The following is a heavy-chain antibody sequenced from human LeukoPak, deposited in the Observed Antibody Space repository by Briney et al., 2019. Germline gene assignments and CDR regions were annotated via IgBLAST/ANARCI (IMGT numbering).Heavy chain of an antibody. Sequence: PSETLSLTCSVSGGSISSDCWGWIRQPPGKGLEWIGYIYYSGSTNYNPSLKSRVTISVDASKSQLSLKLSSVTAADTAVYYCARDMDSSGKYYYYMDVWGKGTTVTVSS. CDR1: GGSISSDC. J-gene: IGHJ6*03. V-gene: IGHV4-59*01. CDR2: IYYSGST. D-gene: IGHD6-6*01. CDR3: ARDMDSSGKYYYYMDV.